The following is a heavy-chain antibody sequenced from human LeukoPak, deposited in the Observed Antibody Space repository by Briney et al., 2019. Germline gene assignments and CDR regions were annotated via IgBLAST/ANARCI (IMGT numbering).Heavy chain of an antibody. CDR2: IRYDGSNE. D-gene: IGHD3-10*01. CDR1: GFTFSSYG. CDR3: ARCGAPLRYYMDV. Sequence: GGSLRLSCVASGFTFSSYGLHWVRQAPGKGLEWVAFIRYDGSNEYYADSVKGRFTISRDNSKNTLDLQMNSLRAEDTAVYYCARCGAPLRYYMDVWGKGTTVILSS. J-gene: IGHJ6*03. V-gene: IGHV3-30*02.